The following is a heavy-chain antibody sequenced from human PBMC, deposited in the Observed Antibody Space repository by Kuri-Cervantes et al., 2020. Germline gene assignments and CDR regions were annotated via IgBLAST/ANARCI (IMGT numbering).Heavy chain of an antibody. D-gene: IGHD1-26*01. CDR2: IIRIFGTA. Sequence: SVKVSCKASGGTFNNYTINWVRQAPGQGLEWMGGIIRIFGTANYAQKFQGRVTMTRDTSTSTVYMELSSLRSEDTAVYYCASTSGSYYISSGAFDIWGQGTMVTVSS. CDR1: GGTFNNYT. CDR3: ASTSGSYYISSGAFDI. V-gene: IGHV1-69*05. J-gene: IGHJ3*02.